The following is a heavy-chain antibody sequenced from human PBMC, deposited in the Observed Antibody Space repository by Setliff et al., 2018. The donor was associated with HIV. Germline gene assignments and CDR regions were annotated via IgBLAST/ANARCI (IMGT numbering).Heavy chain of an antibody. Sequence: SETLSLTCSVSGYSINTAYYWGWIRQPPGKGLEWIGSIYYDGRTFYKPSLESRLTISVDTSKNQFSLRLSSLTAADTAVYYCARGNTGFDYWGRGSLVTVSS. V-gene: IGHV4-38-2*01. CDR3: ARGNTGFDY. CDR1: GYSINTAYY. J-gene: IGHJ4*02. CDR2: IYYDGRT.